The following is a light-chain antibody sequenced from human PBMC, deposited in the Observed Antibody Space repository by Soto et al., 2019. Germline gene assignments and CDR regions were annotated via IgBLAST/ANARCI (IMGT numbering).Light chain of an antibody. CDR2: GAS. J-gene: IGKJ1*01. CDR3: QHSNTWPRT. V-gene: IGKV3-15*01. CDR1: QSVSSN. Sequence: EIVMTQSPATLSVSPGERATLSCRASQSVSSNLAWYQQKPGQAPRLLIYGASTRATGIPAMFSGSGSGTEFTLTISSLQSEDFAVYYCQHSNTWPRTFGQGTKVEIK.